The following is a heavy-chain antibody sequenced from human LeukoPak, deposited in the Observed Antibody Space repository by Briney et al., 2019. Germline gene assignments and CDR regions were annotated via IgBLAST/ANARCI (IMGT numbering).Heavy chain of an antibody. V-gene: IGHV3-23*01. Sequence: GGSLRLSCAASGFTFSSYAMSWIRQAPRKGLEWVSAISGSGGSTYYADSVKGRFTISRDNSKNTPYLQMNSLRAEDTAVYYCAKDLRGYSGYDYFDYWGQGTLVTVSS. CDR3: AKDLRGYSGYDYFDY. CDR2: ISGSGGST. D-gene: IGHD5-12*01. CDR1: GFTFSSYA. J-gene: IGHJ4*02.